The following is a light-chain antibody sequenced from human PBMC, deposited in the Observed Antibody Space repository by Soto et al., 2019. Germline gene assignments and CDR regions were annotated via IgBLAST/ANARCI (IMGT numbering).Light chain of an antibody. J-gene: IGKJ5*01. CDR1: QSVSSN. CDR3: QQYYNWPPIT. CDR2: GAS. V-gene: IGKV3-15*01. Sequence: DIVMTQSPASLSVSPGERATLSCRASQSVSSNLAWYQQKPGQAPRLLIFGASTRATGVPARFSGSGSGTEFTLTISSLQSEDFAIYYCQQYYNWPPITFGQGTRLEI.